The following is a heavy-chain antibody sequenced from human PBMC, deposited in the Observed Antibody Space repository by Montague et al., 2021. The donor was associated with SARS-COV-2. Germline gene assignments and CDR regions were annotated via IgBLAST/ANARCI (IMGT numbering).Heavy chain of an antibody. Sequence: SETPSLTCTISGGSISSRSYYWGWIRQPPGKGLEWIGGIYYSGNTYYNPSLKSRVTISVDPSKNQFSLKLTSVTAADTAVYFCAREGAAVGARRTFDIWGQGTMVTVSS. D-gene: IGHD1-26*01. J-gene: IGHJ3*02. CDR2: IYYSGNT. CDR1: GGSISSRSYY. V-gene: IGHV4-39*07. CDR3: AREGAAVGARRTFDI.